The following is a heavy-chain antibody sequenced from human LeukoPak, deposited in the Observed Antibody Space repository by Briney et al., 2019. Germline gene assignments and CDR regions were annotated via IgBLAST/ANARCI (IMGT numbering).Heavy chain of an antibody. D-gene: IGHD6-19*01. J-gene: IGHJ6*02. Sequence: PSETLSLTCAVSGGSISSSNWWSWVRQPPGKGLEWIGEIYHSGSTNYNPSLKSRVTISVDKSKNQFSLKLSSVTAADTAVYHCARAPSVAVVAYYYGMDVWGQGTTVTVSS. V-gene: IGHV4-4*02. CDR1: GGSISSSNW. CDR2: IYHSGST. CDR3: ARAPSVAVVAYYYGMDV.